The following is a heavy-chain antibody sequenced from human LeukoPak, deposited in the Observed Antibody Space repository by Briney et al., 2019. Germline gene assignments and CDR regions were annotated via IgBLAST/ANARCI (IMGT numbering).Heavy chain of an antibody. Sequence: SETLSLTCTVSGGSISSSSYYWGWIRQPPGKGLEWIGSIYYSGSTYYNPSLKSRVTISVDTSKNQLSLKLSSVTAADTAVYYCARPYYYDSRIDPWGQGILVTVSS. D-gene: IGHD3-22*01. CDR2: IYYSGST. V-gene: IGHV4-39*01. CDR1: GGSISSSSYY. J-gene: IGHJ5*02. CDR3: ARPYYYDSRIDP.